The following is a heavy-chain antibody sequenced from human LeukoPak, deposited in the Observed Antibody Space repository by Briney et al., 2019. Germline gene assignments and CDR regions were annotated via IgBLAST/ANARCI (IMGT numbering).Heavy chain of an antibody. V-gene: IGHV4-39*01. CDR3: ARHGITMIVVAYSGSYFDY. CDR1: GGSISSSSYY. J-gene: IGHJ4*02. Sequence: SETLSLTCTVSGGSISSSSYYWGWIRQPPGKGLEWIGSIYYSGSTYYNPSLKSRVTISVDTSKNQFSLKLSSVTAADTAVYYCARHGITMIVVAYSGSYFDYWGQGTLVTVSS. D-gene: IGHD3-22*01. CDR2: IYYSGST.